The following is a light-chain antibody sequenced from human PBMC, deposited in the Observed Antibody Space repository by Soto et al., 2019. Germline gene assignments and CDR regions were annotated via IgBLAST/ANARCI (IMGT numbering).Light chain of an antibody. V-gene: IGKV1-27*01. J-gene: IGKJ3*01. Sequence: DLQMTQSPSSLSASIGDRVTITCRASQGISNYLAWYQQEPGKVPKLLIYSASTLQLGVPSRFSGSGSGTDFTLTISNLQPEDVATYYCQKHNSAPFTFGPGTKVDIK. CDR2: SAS. CDR1: QGISNY. CDR3: QKHNSAPFT.